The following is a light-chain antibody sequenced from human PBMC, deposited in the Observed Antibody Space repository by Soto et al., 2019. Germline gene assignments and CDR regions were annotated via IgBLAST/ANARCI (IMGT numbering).Light chain of an antibody. CDR2: AAS. Sequence: DIQMTQSPSSLSASVGDRVTITCRASQGISSYLAWYQQKLGKVPKLLISAASTLQSVVPSRFSGSVSGTVFTLTISILQPEDVATYYCQKYSSVITFGQGTRLEIK. CDR3: QKYSSVIT. V-gene: IGKV1-27*01. CDR1: QGISSY. J-gene: IGKJ5*01.